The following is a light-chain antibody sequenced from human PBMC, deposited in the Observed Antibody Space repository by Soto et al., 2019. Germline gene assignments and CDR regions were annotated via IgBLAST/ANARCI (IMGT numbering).Light chain of an antibody. CDR1: QSVSSY. Sequence: EIVLTQSPATLSLSPGERATLSCRASQSVSSYFAWYQQKPGQAPNLLIYDASNRATGIPARFSGSESGTDFTLTISSLEPEDFAVYYCQQRSTWPVTFGQGTKVEI. CDR2: DAS. J-gene: IGKJ1*01. CDR3: QQRSTWPVT. V-gene: IGKV3-11*01.